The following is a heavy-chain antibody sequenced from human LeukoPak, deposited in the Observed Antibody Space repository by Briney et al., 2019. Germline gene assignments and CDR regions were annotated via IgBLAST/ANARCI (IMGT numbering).Heavy chain of an antibody. V-gene: IGHV4-59*01. CDR2: IYYGGST. J-gene: IGHJ6*02. Sequence: SETLSLTCTVSGGSISSYYWRWIRQPPGKGLEWIGYIYYGGSTNYNPSLKSRVTISVNTSKNQFSLKRSSVTAADTAVYYCAREGAAEMATIDESSYYYGMDVWGQGTTVTVSS. CDR1: GGSISSYY. CDR3: AREGAAEMATIDESSYYYGMDV. D-gene: IGHD5-24*01.